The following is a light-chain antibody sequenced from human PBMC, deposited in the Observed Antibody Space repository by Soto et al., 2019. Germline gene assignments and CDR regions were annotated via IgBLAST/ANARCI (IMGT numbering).Light chain of an antibody. CDR3: SSYTPSSTYV. CDR2: DVS. V-gene: IGLV2-14*01. CDR1: ISDVGGYDY. J-gene: IGLJ1*01. Sequence: QSVLTQPASVSGAPGQSSSISCTGTISDVGGYDYVSWYQQHPGKAPKLMIYDVSNRPSGVSNRFSGSKSGNTASLTISGLQADDEADYYCSSYTPSSTYVFGTGTKVTVL.